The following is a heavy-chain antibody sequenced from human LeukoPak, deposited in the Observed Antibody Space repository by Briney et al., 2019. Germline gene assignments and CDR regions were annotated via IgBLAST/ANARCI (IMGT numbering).Heavy chain of an antibody. D-gene: IGHD5-12*01. Sequence: SETLSLTCTVSGGPISSSSYYWGWIRQPPGKGLEWIGSIYYSGSTYYNPSLKSRVTISVDTSKNQFSLKLSSVTAADTAVYYCARDIVATIRYFDYWGQGTLVTVSS. J-gene: IGHJ4*02. V-gene: IGHV4-39*07. CDR3: ARDIVATIRYFDY. CDR2: IYYSGST. CDR1: GGPISSSSYY.